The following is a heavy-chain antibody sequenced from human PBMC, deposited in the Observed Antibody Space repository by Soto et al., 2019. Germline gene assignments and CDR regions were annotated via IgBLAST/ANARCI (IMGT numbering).Heavy chain of an antibody. CDR2: IRSKPNNYAT. CDR1: GFTFSGSA. J-gene: IGHJ6*03. CDR3: SRQASDFWSGKPQYYMDV. Sequence: EVQLVESGGGLVQPGGSLKLSCAASGFTFSGSAVHWVRQASGKGLEWVGRIRSKPNNYATAYGASGKGRFTISRDDSKNTAYLQMNSLNTEDTAVYYCSRQASDFWSGKPQYYMDVWGKGTTGTVSS. D-gene: IGHD3-3*01. V-gene: IGHV3-73*01.